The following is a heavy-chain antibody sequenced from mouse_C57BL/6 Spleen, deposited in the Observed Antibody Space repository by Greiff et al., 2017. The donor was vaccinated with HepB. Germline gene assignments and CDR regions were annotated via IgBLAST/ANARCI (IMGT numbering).Heavy chain of an antibody. CDR3: ARKKGYDDYEGYYFDY. V-gene: IGHV1-26*01. J-gene: IGHJ2*01. CDR2: INPNNGGT. CDR1: GYTFTDYY. D-gene: IGHD2-4*01. Sequence: EVQLQQSGPELVKPGASVKISCKASGYTFTDYYMNWVKQSHGKSLEWIGDINPNNGGTSYNQKFKGKATLTVDKSSSPAYMELRSLTSEDSAVYYCARKKGYDDYEGYYFDYWGQGTTLTVSS.